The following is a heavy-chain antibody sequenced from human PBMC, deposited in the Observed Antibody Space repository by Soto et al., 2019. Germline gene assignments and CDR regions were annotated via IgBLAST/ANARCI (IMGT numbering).Heavy chain of an antibody. CDR3: ARSRVAAARIPDHLRYYYGMDV. CDR1: GCTFSSYA. D-gene: IGHD6-13*01. V-gene: IGHV1-69*13. Sequence: EASVKVSCKASGCTFSSYAISWVRQAPEQGREWMGGIIPIFGTANYAQKFQGRVTITADESTSTAYMELNSLRAEDTDVYYCARSRVAAARIPDHLRYYYGMDVWGQGTTVTVSS. J-gene: IGHJ6*02. CDR2: IIPIFGTA.